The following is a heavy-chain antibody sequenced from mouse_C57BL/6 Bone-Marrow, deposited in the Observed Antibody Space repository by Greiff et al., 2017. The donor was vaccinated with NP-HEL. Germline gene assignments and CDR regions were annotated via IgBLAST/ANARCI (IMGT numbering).Heavy chain of an antibody. V-gene: IGHV6-6*01. D-gene: IGHD1-1*01. CDR1: GFTFSDAW. CDR3: TRDTTVVGYFDV. J-gene: IGHJ1*03. Sequence: EVKLMESGGGLVQPGGSMKLSCAASGFTFSDAWMDWVRQSPEKGLEWVAEIRNKANNHATYYAESVKGRFTISRDDSKSSVYLQMNSLRAEDTGIYYCTRDTTVVGYFDVWGTGTTVTVSS. CDR2: IRNKANNHAT.